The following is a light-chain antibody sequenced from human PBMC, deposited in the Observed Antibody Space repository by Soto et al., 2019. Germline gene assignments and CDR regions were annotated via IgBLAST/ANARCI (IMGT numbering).Light chain of an antibody. V-gene: IGKV3-20*01. J-gene: IGKJ4*01. CDR3: QQYGSLLGA. CDR1: QSVSSSY. Sequence: EIVLTQSPGTLSLSPGERATLSCRASQSVSSSYLAWYQQKPGQAPRLLIYGASSRATGIPDRFSGSGSGTDFTLTISRLEPEDFAVYYCQQYGSLLGAFGGGTKVDIK. CDR2: GAS.